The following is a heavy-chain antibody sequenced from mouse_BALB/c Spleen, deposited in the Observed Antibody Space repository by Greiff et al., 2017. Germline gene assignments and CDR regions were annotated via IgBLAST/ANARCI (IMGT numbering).Heavy chain of an antibody. CDR3: ARQGYDREFAY. CDR1: GFTFSSYG. Sequence: EVQLQESGGDLVKPGGSLKLSCAASGFTFSSYGMSWVRQTPDKRLEWVATISSGGSYTYYPDSVKGRFTISRDNAKNTLYLQMSSLKSEDTAMYYCARQGYDREFAYWGQGTLVTVSA. D-gene: IGHD2-2*01. J-gene: IGHJ3*01. CDR2: ISSGGSYT. V-gene: IGHV5-6*01.